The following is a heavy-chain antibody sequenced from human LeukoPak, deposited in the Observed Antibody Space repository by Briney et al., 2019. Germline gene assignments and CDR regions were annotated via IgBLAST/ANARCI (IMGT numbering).Heavy chain of an antibody. J-gene: IGHJ4*02. CDR2: IYYSGST. Sequence: SETLSLTCTVSGGSISSGGYYWSWIRQHPGKGLEWIGYIYYSGSTYYNPSLKSRVTISVDTSENQFSLKLSSVTAADTAVYYCAREQLEYYFDYWGQGTLVTVSS. D-gene: IGHD6-13*01. V-gene: IGHV4-31*03. CDR3: AREQLEYYFDY. CDR1: GGSISSGGYY.